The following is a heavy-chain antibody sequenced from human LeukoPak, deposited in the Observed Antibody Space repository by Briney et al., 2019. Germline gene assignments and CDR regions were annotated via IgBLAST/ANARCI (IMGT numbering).Heavy chain of an antibody. CDR2: LFYGGST. CDR1: GGSISSSGYY. CDR3: ARWQMGATPYNYFYMDV. Sequence: SETLSLTCTVSGGSISSSGYYWGWIRQPPGKGLEWIGSLFYGGSTYNNPSLKSRVTISVDTSKTQFSLRLSSVTAADTAVYYCARWQMGATPYNYFYMDVWGKGTTVAVSS. J-gene: IGHJ6*03. V-gene: IGHV4-39*01. D-gene: IGHD1-26*01.